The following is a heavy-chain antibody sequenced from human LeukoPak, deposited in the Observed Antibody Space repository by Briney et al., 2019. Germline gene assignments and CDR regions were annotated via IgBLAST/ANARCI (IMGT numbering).Heavy chain of an antibody. CDR2: ISGSGDNT. D-gene: IGHD3-22*01. V-gene: IGHV3-23*01. CDR1: GFTFSDHY. J-gene: IGHJ4*02. Sequence: GGSLRLSCAASGFTFSDHYMDWVRQAPGKGLEWVSGISGSGDNTYYADSVKGRFTISRDNSKNTLYVQVNSLGTEDTAAYYCAKGSYYDSSGSFYFDYWGQGTLVTVSS. CDR3: AKGSYYDSSGSFYFDY.